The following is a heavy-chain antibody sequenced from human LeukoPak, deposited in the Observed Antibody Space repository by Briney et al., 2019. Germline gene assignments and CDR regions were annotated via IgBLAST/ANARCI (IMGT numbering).Heavy chain of an antibody. J-gene: IGHJ4*02. D-gene: IGHD5-12*01. CDR2: IDSSGSTT. CDR3: ASAHGGSGYDRPFDY. Sequence: GGSLRLSCTASRFYFSTYDMNWVRQVPGKGLEWVSYIDSSGSTTYYAGSVQGRFTISRDNAKNSLYLQMKSLRVEDTAFYYCASAHGGSGYDRPFDYWGQGTLVTVSS. V-gene: IGHV3-48*03. CDR1: RFYFSTYD.